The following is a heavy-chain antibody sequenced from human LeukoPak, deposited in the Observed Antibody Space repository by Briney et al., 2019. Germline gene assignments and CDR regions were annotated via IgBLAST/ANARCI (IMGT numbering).Heavy chain of an antibody. D-gene: IGHD5-12*01. Sequence: PSETLSLTCAVSGASISSSARWSWFRQFPGKGLEWIGEVYHGGSTNYNPSLKSRVTISLDNSNNHFSLRLSSVTAADTARYYCARRGYSGYEAYFDYWGQGTLVTVSS. V-gene: IGHV4-4*02. CDR1: GASISSSAR. J-gene: IGHJ4*02. CDR3: ARRGYSGYEAYFDY. CDR2: VYHGGST.